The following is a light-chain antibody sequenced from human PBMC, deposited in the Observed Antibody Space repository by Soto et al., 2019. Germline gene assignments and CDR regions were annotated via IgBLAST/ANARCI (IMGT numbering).Light chain of an antibody. J-gene: IGKJ3*01. V-gene: IGKV1-12*02. CDR2: DAS. CDR3: QQVNSFPFT. CDR1: EGIRSW. Sequence: DLQMTQSPSSVSASVGDRVTITCRASEGIRSWLAWYQQKPGKAPKLLIYDASSLQSGVPSRFSGSGSGTDFTLTISSVQPEDFATYYCQQVNSFPFTFGPGTKVDVK.